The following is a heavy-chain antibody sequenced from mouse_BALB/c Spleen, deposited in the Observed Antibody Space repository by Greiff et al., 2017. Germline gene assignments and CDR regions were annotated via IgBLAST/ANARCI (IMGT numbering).Heavy chain of an antibody. V-gene: IGHV3-2*02. CDR1: GYSITSDYA. D-gene: IGHD1-1*01. CDR3: ARHYGYWYFDV. J-gene: IGHJ1*01. Sequence: EVQRVESGPGLVKPSQSLSLTCTVTGYSITSDYAWNWIRQFPGNKLEWMGYISYSGSTSYNPSLKSRISITRDTSKNQFFLQLNSVTTEDTATYYCARHYGYWYFDVWGAGTTVTVSS. CDR2: ISYSGST.